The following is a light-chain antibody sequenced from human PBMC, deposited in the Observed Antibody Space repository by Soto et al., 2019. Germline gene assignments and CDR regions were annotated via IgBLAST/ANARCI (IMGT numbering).Light chain of an antibody. CDR1: QSITSY. Sequence: DIQMTQSPSTLSGSVGDRVTITCRASQSITSYLSWYQQQPGKAPKLLIYAASSLQSGVPSRFSGSGSGTDFTLTISSLQSEDFAVYHCQQYNTWPPITFGQGTRLEIK. J-gene: IGKJ5*01. CDR3: QQYNTWPPIT. CDR2: AAS. V-gene: IGKV1-39*01.